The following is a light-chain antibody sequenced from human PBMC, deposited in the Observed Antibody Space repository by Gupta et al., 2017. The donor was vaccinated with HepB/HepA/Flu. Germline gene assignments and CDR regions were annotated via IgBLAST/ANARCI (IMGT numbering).Light chain of an antibody. Sequence: DTQFTQSPSFLSACVGDRVTITCRASQGISSYLAWYQQKPGKAPKLLIYAASTLQSGVPSRFSGSGSGTEFTLTISSLQPEDFATYYCQQLNSYLFTFGHGTKVDIK. J-gene: IGKJ3*01. CDR3: QQLNSYLFT. CDR2: AAS. V-gene: IGKV1-9*01. CDR1: QGISSY.